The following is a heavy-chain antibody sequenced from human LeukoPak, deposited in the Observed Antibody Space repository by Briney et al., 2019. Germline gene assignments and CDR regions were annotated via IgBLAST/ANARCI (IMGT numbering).Heavy chain of an antibody. Sequence: SETLSLTCTVSGYSISNGYYWGWIRQPPGKGPEWVGSIYHRGSTYYNPSLRSRVTISLDRSKKKFSLKLTSVTAADTAVYFCARGAEYYAIWRGYAGYSDYWGQGISVTVSS. CDR1: GYSISNGYY. CDR2: IYHRGST. V-gene: IGHV4-38-2*02. J-gene: IGHJ4*02. CDR3: ARGAEYYAIWRGYAGYSDY. D-gene: IGHD3-3*01.